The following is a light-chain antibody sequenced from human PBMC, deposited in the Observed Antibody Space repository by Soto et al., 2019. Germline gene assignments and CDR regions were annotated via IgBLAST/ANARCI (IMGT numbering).Light chain of an antibody. J-gene: IGKJ4*01. V-gene: IGKV1-5*03. CDR3: QQYNSNPLT. Sequence: DIQMTQSPSSLSASVGDRVAITCRASRSISSWLAWYQHKPGKAPKVLIYKASTLESGIPSRFSGSGSGTEFTLTISSLPPDDFATYYCQQYNSNPLTFGGGTKVEIK. CDR1: RSISSW. CDR2: KAS.